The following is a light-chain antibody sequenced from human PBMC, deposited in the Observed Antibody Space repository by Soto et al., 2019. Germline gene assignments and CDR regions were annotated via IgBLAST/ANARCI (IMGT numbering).Light chain of an antibody. CDR3: QQYGSSPWT. CDR2: AAS. J-gene: IGKJ1*01. CDR1: QTTSGKY. Sequence: EIVLTQSPGTLSLSPGESATLSCRTSQTTSGKYLAWYQQKPGQAPRLLIYAASRRATGIPDRFRGSGSGTDFTLTISRLEPEDFAVYYCQQYGSSPWTFGQGTKVDIK. V-gene: IGKV3-20*01.